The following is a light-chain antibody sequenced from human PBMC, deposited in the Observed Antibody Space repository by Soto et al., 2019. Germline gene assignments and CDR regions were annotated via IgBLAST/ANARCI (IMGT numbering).Light chain of an antibody. CDR2: GAS. Sequence: EIVLTQSPGTLSLSPRERATPSCRASQSIGNNYLAWYQHKPGQAPRLLIYGASNRAPGIPDRFSGSGSGTDFTLTIRRLEPEDFAIYYCQQYAASPRTFGQGTQVEVK. CDR1: QSIGNNY. V-gene: IGKV3-20*01. CDR3: QQYAASPRT. J-gene: IGKJ1*01.